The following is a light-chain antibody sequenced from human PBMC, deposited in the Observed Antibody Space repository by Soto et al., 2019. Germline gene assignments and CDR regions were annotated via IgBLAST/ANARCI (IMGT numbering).Light chain of an antibody. CDR3: SSYTSSSLVV. V-gene: IGLV2-14*01. J-gene: IGLJ2*01. Sequence: QSVLTQPASVSGSPGQSITISCTGSSSDVGGYNYVSWYQQHPGKAPKLMIYDVSNRPSGVSNRVSGSKSGNTASLTISGLQAEDEADYYCSSYTSSSLVVFGGGTKLTVL. CDR2: DVS. CDR1: SSDVGGYNY.